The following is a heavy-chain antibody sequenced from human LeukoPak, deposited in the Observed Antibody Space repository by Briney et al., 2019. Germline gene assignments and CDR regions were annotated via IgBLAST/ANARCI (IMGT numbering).Heavy chain of an antibody. Sequence: ASVKVSCKASGYTFTGYYMHWVRQAPGQGLEWMGWINPNSGGTNYAQKFQGRVTMTRDTSISTAYMELSRLRSDDTAVYYCARVTVRGFNWFDPWGQGTLVTASS. CDR2: INPNSGGT. V-gene: IGHV1-2*02. J-gene: IGHJ5*02. CDR3: ARVTVRGFNWFDP. D-gene: IGHD3-10*01. CDR1: GYTFTGYY.